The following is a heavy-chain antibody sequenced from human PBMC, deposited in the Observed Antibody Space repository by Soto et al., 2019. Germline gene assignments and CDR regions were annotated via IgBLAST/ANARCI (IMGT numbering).Heavy chain of an antibody. D-gene: IGHD3-16*01. J-gene: IGHJ6*02. V-gene: IGHV4-39*01. CDR2: IYYSGYT. CDR3: ARHNGPLYVGYYYDMDV. Sequence: TLSLTCTVSGGSISSSSYYWGWIRQPPGKGLEWNGSIYYSGYTYYDPSLKSRVTISVDTSKNQFSLKLSSVTAADTAVYYCARHNGPLYVGYYYDMDVWGQGTTVTVSS. CDR1: GGSISSSSYY.